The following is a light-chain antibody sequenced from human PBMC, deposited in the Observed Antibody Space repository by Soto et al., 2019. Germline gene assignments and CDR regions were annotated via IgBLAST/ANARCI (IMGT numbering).Light chain of an antibody. CDR2: GAS. CDR1: QSVNTN. CDR3: QQYNYWPPLT. Sequence: EVVMTQSPATLSVSPGGGATLSCRASQSVNTNLAWYQQKPGQPPRLLITGASTRATGVPARFSGSGSGTEFTLTISGLQSEDFAVDFCQQYNYWPPLTFGQGTKVEIK. J-gene: IGKJ1*01. V-gene: IGKV3-15*01.